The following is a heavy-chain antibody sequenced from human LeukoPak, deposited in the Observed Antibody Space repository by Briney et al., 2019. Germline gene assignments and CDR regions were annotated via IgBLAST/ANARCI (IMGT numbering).Heavy chain of an antibody. CDR3: ARHTRGVDTTLVQDAFDI. Sequence: GESLKISCKGSGYRFTNYWIGWVRQMPGKGLECMGIIYPDDSDIRYSPSFQGQVTISADKSVSTAYLQWSSLKASDTAIYYCARHTRGVDTTLVQDAFDIWGQGTRVTVSS. CDR1: GYRFTNYW. CDR2: IYPDDSDI. V-gene: IGHV5-51*01. J-gene: IGHJ3*02. D-gene: IGHD5-18*01.